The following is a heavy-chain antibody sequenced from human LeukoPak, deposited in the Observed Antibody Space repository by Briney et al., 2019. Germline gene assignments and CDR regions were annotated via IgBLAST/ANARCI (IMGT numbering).Heavy chain of an antibody. V-gene: IGHV5-10-1*01. CDR3: ARQPTVTTRWFDP. D-gene: IGHD4-17*01. CDR1: GYSSTSYW. J-gene: IGHJ5*02. Sequence: GESLKISCKGSGYSSTSYWISWVRQMPGKGLEWMGRIDPSDSYTNYSPSFQGHVTISADKSISTAYLQWSSLKASDTAMYCCARQPTVTTRWFDPWGQGTLVTVSS. CDR2: IDPSDSYT.